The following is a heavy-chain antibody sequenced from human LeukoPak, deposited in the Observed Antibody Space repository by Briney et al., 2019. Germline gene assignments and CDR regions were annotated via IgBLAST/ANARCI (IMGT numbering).Heavy chain of an antibody. CDR2: IYYSGST. Sequence: SETLSLTCTVSGGSISSYYWSWIRQPPGKGREWSGYIYYSGSTNYNPSLKSRVTISVDTSKNQFSLKLSSVTAADTAVYYCASPRYSGDYAFDIWGQGTMVTVSS. V-gene: IGHV4-59*08. CDR1: GGSISSYY. D-gene: IGHD4-17*01. J-gene: IGHJ3*02. CDR3: ASPRYSGDYAFDI.